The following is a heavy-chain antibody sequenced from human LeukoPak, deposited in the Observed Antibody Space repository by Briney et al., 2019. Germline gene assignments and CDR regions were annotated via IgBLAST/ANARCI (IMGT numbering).Heavy chain of an antibody. Sequence: GASVKVSCKASGYTFTSYDINWVRQATGQGLEWMGWMNPNRGNTGYAQKFQGRVSMTRDTSISTAYMELSSLRSEDTAVYYCARNPAHTGWFDPWGQGTLVTVSS. CDR3: ARNPAHTGWFDP. J-gene: IGHJ5*02. D-gene: IGHD4-17*01. CDR1: GYTFTSYD. V-gene: IGHV1-8*01. CDR2: MNPNRGNT.